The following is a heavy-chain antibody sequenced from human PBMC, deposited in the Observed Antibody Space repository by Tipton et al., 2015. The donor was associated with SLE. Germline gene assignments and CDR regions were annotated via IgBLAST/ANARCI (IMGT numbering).Heavy chain of an antibody. Sequence: LRLSCTVSDGSISDYYWTWIRQPAGEGLEWIGDIDDSGYTNYNPSLKSRVTISVETSKNKFSLKLSSVIAAGAAVYYCARVMIEPSYMDVWGKGTTVTVSS. J-gene: IGHJ6*03. D-gene: IGHD1-14*01. V-gene: IGHV4-59*01. CDR1: DGSISDYY. CDR3: ARVMIEPSYMDV. CDR2: IDDSGYT.